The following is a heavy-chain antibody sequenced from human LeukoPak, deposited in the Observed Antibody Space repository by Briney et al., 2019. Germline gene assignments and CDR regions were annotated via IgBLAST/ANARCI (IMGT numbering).Heavy chain of an antibody. CDR2: INHSGST. CDR1: GGSFSGYY. Sequence: PSETLSLTCAVYGGSFSGYYWSWVRQPPGKGLEWIGEINHSGSTNYNPSLKSRVTISVDTSKNQFSLKLSSVTAADTAVYYCARGSDGGRSGIARNYFDYWGQGTLVTVSS. V-gene: IGHV4-34*01. CDR3: ARGSDGGRSGIARNYFDY. D-gene: IGHD6-13*01. J-gene: IGHJ4*02.